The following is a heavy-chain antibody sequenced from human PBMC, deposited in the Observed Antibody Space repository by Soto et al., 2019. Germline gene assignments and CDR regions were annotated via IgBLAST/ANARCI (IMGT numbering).Heavy chain of an antibody. Sequence: QVQLVESGGGVVQPGRSLRLSCAASGFTFRTFGMHWVRQAPGMGLEWVASISNDEKNDYYTDSVRGRFTISRDNSRDALYLEMSSLRVEDTARYYCAKDYDDTGFAHWGQGILVTVSA. CDR2: ISNDEKND. D-gene: IGHD3-3*01. CDR3: AKDYDDTGFAH. CDR1: GFTFRTFG. V-gene: IGHV3-30*18. J-gene: IGHJ4*02.